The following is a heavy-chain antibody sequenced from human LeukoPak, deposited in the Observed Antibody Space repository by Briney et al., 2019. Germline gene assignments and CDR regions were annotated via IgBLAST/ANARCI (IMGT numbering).Heavy chain of an antibody. CDR2: ISYDGSYI. V-gene: IGHV3-30*04. CDR1: GFSFNDCT. Sequence: GRSLRLSCTASGFSFNDCTAHWVRQAPGKGLEWVAYISYDGSYIYYGDSVKGRSTISRDNSQNTLYVLMNSLRPEDTAVYYCATVNGRFGELEAFDKWGQGTLVTVSS. J-gene: IGHJ4*02. CDR3: ATVNGRFGELEAFDK. D-gene: IGHD3-10*01.